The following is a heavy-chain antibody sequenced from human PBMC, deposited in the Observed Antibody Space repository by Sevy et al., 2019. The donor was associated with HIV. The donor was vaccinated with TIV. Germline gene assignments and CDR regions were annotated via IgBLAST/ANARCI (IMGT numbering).Heavy chain of an antibody. D-gene: IGHD6-6*01. Sequence: GGSLRLSCSASGFTFSSYAMHWVRRAPGKGLEYVSVRSSNGGSTDYADSVKGRFTISKENSKNTLYLQMSSLRAEDTAVYYCVKNEYSSSSRYYFDYWGQGTLVTVSS. CDR3: VKNEYSSSSRYYFDY. CDR2: RSSNGGST. CDR1: GFTFSSYA. J-gene: IGHJ4*02. V-gene: IGHV3-64D*06.